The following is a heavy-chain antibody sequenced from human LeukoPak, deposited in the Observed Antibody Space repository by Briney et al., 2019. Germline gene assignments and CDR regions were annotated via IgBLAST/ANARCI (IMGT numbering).Heavy chain of an antibody. CDR3: TRTQREELLSFGELSYYMDV. CDR2: IIPIFGPA. Sequence: SVKVSCKASGGTLSSDAISWVRQAPGQGLEWKGGIIPIFGPANYAQHFQGRVTITADESTSTAYMELRSLRPEDTAVYYCTRTQREELLSFGELSYYMDVWGKGTTVTVSS. D-gene: IGHD3-10*01. V-gene: IGHV1-69*13. J-gene: IGHJ6*03. CDR1: GGTLSSDA.